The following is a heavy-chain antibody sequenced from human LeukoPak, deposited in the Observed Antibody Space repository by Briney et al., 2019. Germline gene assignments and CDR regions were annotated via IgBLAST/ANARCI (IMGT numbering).Heavy chain of an antibody. Sequence: PGGSLRLSCAASGFTFSTYEMNWVRQAPGKGLEWVSYISSSGSTVYYADSVKGRFTISRDNAKNSLYLQMNSLRAEDTAVYYCARRKYCNGGSCPTNYYYYYMDVWGKGTTVTVSS. CDR3: ARRKYCNGGSCPTNYYYYYMDV. CDR1: GFTFSTYE. J-gene: IGHJ6*03. V-gene: IGHV3-48*03. D-gene: IGHD2-15*01. CDR2: ISSSGSTV.